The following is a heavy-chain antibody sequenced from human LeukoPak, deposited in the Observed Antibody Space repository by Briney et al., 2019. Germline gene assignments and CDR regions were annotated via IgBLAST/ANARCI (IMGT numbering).Heavy chain of an antibody. CDR3: AREESGGYFDY. CDR2: INPSGTST. CDR1: VYTFTNYY. J-gene: IGHJ4*02. Sequence: GASVKVSCKASVYTFTNYYMHWVRQAPGQGLEWVGLINPSGTSTNFARKFQGRVTMTRDTSTNTVYMELSGLTSEDTAVYYCAREESGGYFDYWGQGTVVTVSS. D-gene: IGHD2-8*02. V-gene: IGHV1-46*01.